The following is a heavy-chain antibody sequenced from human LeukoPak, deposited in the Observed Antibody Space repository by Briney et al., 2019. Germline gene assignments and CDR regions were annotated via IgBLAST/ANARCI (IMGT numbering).Heavy chain of an antibody. Sequence: GASVKVSCKASGGTFSNFAISWVRQAPGQGLEWMGRIMPILDIVNLAQMFQGRVTITADKSTATAYMELNSLRSDDTAMYYCARGWAPFGGAFDIWGQGTMVTVSS. CDR1: GGTFSNFA. CDR2: IMPILDIV. CDR3: ARGWAPFGGAFDI. J-gene: IGHJ3*02. D-gene: IGHD3-16*01. V-gene: IGHV1-69*10.